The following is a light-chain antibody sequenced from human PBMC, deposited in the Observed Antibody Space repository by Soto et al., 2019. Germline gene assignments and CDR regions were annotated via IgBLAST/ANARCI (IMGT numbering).Light chain of an antibody. J-gene: IGKJ2*01. V-gene: IGKV2-24*01. CDR3: MQASQFPHT. CDR1: RSLVHVDGNTY. Sequence: DIVMTQTPLASPVSLGQPASISCRSSRSLVHVDGNTYLSWLHQRPGQPPRLLIHQISDRFSGVXDXXSGSGAGTDFTLKITRVEAEDVGIYYCMQASQFPHTFGQGTKLEIK. CDR2: QIS.